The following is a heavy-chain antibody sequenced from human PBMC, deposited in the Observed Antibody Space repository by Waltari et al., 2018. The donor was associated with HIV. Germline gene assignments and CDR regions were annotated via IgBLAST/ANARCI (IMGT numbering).Heavy chain of an antibody. D-gene: IGHD1-26*01. CDR1: GFSRSTSGMC. Sequence: QVTLRESGLALVKPTQTITLTCTFSGFSRSTSGMCVSWIRQPPGKALEWLALIDWDDDKYYSTALKTRLTISKDTSKNLVVLTLTNMDPVDSATYYCARIRRTVGSTFGFDVWGQGTMVTVSS. CDR2: IDWDDDK. V-gene: IGHV2-70*01. CDR3: ARIRRTVGSTFGFDV. J-gene: IGHJ4*02.